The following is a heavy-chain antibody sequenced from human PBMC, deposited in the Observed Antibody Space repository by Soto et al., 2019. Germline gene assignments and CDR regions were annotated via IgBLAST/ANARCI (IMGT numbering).Heavy chain of an antibody. V-gene: IGHV3-33*01. J-gene: IGHJ3*02. CDR3: ARDGLYYDSSGHDDAFDI. CDR2: IWYDGSNK. D-gene: IGHD3-22*01. Sequence: GGSLRLSCAASGFTFSSYGMHWVRQAPGKGLEWVAVIWYDGSNKYYADSVKGRFTTSRDNSKNTLYLQMNSLRAEDTAVYYCARDGLYYDSSGHDDAFDIWGQGTMVTVSS. CDR1: GFTFSSYG.